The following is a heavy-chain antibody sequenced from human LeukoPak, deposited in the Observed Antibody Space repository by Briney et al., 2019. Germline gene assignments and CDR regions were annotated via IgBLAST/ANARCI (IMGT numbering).Heavy chain of an antibody. V-gene: IGHV4-61*09. CDR1: GGSIGSGSYY. J-gene: IGHJ2*01. D-gene: IGHD6-6*01. CDR2: IYTSGST. Sequence: PSETLSLTCTVSGGSIGSGSYYWSWIRQPAGKGLEWIGHIYTSGSTNYNPSLKSRVTTSVDTSKNQFSLKLSSVTAADTAVHYCARGFRIGQLVHWYFDLWGRGTLVTVSS. CDR3: ARGFRIGQLVHWYFDL.